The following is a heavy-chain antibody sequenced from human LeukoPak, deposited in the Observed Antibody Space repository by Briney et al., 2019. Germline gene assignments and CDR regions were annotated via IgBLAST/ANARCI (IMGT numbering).Heavy chain of an antibody. V-gene: IGHV4-34*01. CDR2: INHSGST. D-gene: IGHD3/OR15-3a*01. J-gene: IGHJ5*02. CDR1: GGSISSYY. Sequence: SETLSLTCTVSGGSISSYYWSWIRQPPGKGLEWIGEINHSGSTNYNPSLKSRVTISVDTSKNQFSLKLSSVTAADTAVYYCARRRTGYSPYNWFDPWGQGTLVTVSS. CDR3: ARRRTGYSPYNWFDP.